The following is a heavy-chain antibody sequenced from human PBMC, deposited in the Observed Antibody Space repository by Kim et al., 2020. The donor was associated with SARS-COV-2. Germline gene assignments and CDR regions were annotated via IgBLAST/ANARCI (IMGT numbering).Heavy chain of an antibody. CDR2: ISGSGGST. Sequence: GGSLRLSCAASGFTFSSYAMSWVRQAPGKGLEWVSAISGSGGSTYYADSVKGRFTISRDNSKNTLYLQMNSLRAEDTAVYYCAKDLASPPGALSRGQPGYDYWGQGTLVTVSS. V-gene: IGHV3-23*01. J-gene: IGHJ4*02. CDR3: AKDLASPPGALSRGQPGYDY. CDR1: GFTFSSYA. D-gene: IGHD2-2*01.